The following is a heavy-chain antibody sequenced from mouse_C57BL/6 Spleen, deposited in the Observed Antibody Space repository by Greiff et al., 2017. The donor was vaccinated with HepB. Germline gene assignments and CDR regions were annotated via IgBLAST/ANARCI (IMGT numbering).Heavy chain of an antibody. Sequence: QVQLQQPGAELVMPGASVKLSCKASGYTFTSYWMHWVKQRPGQGLEWIGEIDPSDSYTNYNQKFKGKSTLTVDKSSSTAYMQLSSLTSEDSAVYYCARRSVITTVVAIPHWYFDVWGTGTTVTVSS. V-gene: IGHV1-69*01. D-gene: IGHD1-1*01. CDR3: ARRSVITTVVAIPHWYFDV. J-gene: IGHJ1*03. CDR1: GYTFTSYW. CDR2: IDPSDSYT.